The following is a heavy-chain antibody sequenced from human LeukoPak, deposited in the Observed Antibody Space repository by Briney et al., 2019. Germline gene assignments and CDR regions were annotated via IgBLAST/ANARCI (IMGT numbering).Heavy chain of an antibody. V-gene: IGHV4-31*03. Sequence: SQTLSLTCTVSGGSISSGGYYWSWIRQHPGKGLEWIGYIYYSGSTNYNPSLKSRVTISVDTSKNQFSLKLSSVTAADTAVYYCARDRPDGTLDYWGQGTLVTVSS. D-gene: IGHD1-14*01. CDR2: IYYSGST. J-gene: IGHJ4*02. CDR1: GGSISSGGYY. CDR3: ARDRPDGTLDY.